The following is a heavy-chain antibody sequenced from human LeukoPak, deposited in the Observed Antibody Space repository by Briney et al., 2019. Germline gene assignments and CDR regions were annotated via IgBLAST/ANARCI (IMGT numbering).Heavy chain of an antibody. J-gene: IGHJ6*02. CDR3: ARDVGVTTSEYGMDV. V-gene: IGHV3-33*08. Sequence: GGSLRLSCAASGFSFSDAWMNWVRQAPGKGLEWVAVIWYDGSNKYYADSVKGRFTISRDNSKNTLYLQMNSLRAEDTAVYYCARDVGVTTSEYGMDVWGQGTTVTVSS. D-gene: IGHD3-3*01. CDR1: GFSFSDAW. CDR2: IWYDGSNK.